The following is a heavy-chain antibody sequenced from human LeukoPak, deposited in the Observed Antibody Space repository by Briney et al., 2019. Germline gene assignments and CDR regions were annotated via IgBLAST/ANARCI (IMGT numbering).Heavy chain of an antibody. CDR1: GFTFGSYW. D-gene: IGHD3-10*01. Sequence: GGSLRLSCAASGFTFGSYWMSWVRQAPGKGLEWVANIKQDGSEKYYVDSVKGRFTISRDNAKNSLYLQMNSLRAEDTAVYYCARVLWFGSSDAFDIWGQGTMVTVSS. CDR3: ARVLWFGSSDAFDI. J-gene: IGHJ3*02. V-gene: IGHV3-7*01. CDR2: IKQDGSEK.